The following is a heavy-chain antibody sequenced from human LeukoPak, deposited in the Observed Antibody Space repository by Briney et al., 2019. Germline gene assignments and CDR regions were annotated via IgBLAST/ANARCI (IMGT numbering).Heavy chain of an antibody. V-gene: IGHV3-7*01. Sequence: GGSLGLSCAASGFTFSSYWMSWVRQAPGKGLEWVANIKQDGSEKYYVDSVKGRFTISRDNAKNSLYLQMNSLRAEDTAVYYCARDSPPGTLDYYYYYMDVWDKGTTVTVSS. CDR1: GFTFSSYW. J-gene: IGHJ6*03. CDR3: ARDSPPGTLDYYYYYMDV. CDR2: IKQDGSEK.